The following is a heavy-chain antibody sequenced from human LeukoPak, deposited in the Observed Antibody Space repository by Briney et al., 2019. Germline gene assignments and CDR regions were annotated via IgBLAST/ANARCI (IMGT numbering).Heavy chain of an antibody. CDR3: ARVDGYSGLYGMDV. Sequence: SETLSLTCTVSGGSISSSSYYWGWIRQPPGKGLEWIGSIYYSGSTYYNPSLKSRVTISVDTSKNQFSLELSSVTAADTAVYYCARVDGYSGLYGMDVWGQGTTVTVSS. J-gene: IGHJ6*02. V-gene: IGHV4-39*07. CDR2: IYYSGST. CDR1: GGSISSSSYY. D-gene: IGHD5-12*01.